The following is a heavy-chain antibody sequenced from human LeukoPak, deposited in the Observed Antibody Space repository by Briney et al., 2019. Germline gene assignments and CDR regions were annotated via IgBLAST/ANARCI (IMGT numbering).Heavy chain of an antibody. CDR2: IYYSGST. CDR1: GGSISSSSYY. CDR3: ASLAVAGDLVDDY. J-gene: IGHJ4*02. Sequence: SETLSLTCTVSGGSISSSSYYWGWIRQPPGKGLEWIGSIYYSGSTYYNPSLKSRVTISVDTSKNQFSLKLSSVTAADTAVYYCASLAVAGDLVDDYWGQGTLVTVSS. D-gene: IGHD6-19*01. V-gene: IGHV4-39*01.